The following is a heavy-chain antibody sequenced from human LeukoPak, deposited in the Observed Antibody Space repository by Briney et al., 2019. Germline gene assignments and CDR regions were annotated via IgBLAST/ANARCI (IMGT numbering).Heavy chain of an antibody. CDR2: ISSSSSYI. J-gene: IGHJ4*02. CDR1: GFTFSSYS. D-gene: IGHD3-10*01. CDR3: ARGGYYYGSGSYYNDFDY. V-gene: IGHV3-21*01. Sequence: PGGSLRLSCAASGFTFSSYSMNWVRQATGKGLEWVSSISSSSSYIYYADSVKGRFTISRDNAKNSLYLQMNSLRAEDTAVYYCARGGYYYGSGSYYNDFDYWGQGTLVTVSS.